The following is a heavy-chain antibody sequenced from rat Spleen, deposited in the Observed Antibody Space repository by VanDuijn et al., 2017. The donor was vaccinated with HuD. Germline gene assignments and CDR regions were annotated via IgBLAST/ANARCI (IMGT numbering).Heavy chain of an antibody. V-gene: IGHV5-20*01. Sequence: EVQLVESGGGLVQPGRSMKLSCAASGFTFSNYGMAWVRQAPKKGLEWVAYISYDGGSTYYRDSVKGRFTISRDNAKSTLYLQMDSLRSEDTATYYCTVLGGYYGYDFFDYWGQGVMVTVSS. J-gene: IGHJ2*01. CDR2: ISYDGGST. CDR1: GFTFSNYG. D-gene: IGHD1-7*01. CDR3: TVLGGYYGYDFFDY.